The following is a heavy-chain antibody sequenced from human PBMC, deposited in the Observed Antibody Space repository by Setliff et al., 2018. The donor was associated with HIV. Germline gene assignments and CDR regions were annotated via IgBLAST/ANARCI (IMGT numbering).Heavy chain of an antibody. V-gene: IGHV4-31*03. D-gene: IGHD3-10*01. CDR1: GDSISGGGYF. J-gene: IGHJ3*02. Sequence: SETLSLTCTVSGDSISGGGYFWSWVRQHPGKGLEWIGYIYYTGNTYYNPSLKSRITISIDTSKNQFSLNLNSVTAADTAVYYCARVPRITTLRNAFDIWGRGTMVTVSS. CDR2: IYYTGNT. CDR3: ARVPRITTLRNAFDI.